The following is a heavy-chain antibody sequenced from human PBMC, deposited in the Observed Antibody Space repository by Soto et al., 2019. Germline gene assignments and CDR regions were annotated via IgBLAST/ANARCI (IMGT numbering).Heavy chain of an antibody. Sequence: SETLSLTCTVSGGSISSGGYYWSWIRQHPGKGLEWIGYIYYSGSTYYYPSLKSRVTISVDTSKNQFTLKLSSVTAADTAVYYCARDNGGSGSYFNYGMDVWGQGPTGTVSS. V-gene: IGHV4-31*03. CDR2: IYYSGST. CDR3: ARDNGGSGSYFNYGMDV. CDR1: GGSISSGGYY. J-gene: IGHJ6*02. D-gene: IGHD3-10*01.